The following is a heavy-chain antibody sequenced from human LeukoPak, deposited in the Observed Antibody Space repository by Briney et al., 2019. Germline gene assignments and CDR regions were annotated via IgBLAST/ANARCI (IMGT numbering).Heavy chain of an antibody. Sequence: PGGSLRLSCAASGFTFSNAWMSWVRQAPGKGLEWVSSISSSRSYIYYADAVKGRFTISRDNGRDSVFLQMNSLRAEDTAVYFCTREWEPRAALDYWGQGTLVTVSS. J-gene: IGHJ4*02. V-gene: IGHV3-21*01. CDR2: ISSSRSYI. CDR1: GFTFSNAW. CDR3: TREWEPRAALDY. D-gene: IGHD1-26*01.